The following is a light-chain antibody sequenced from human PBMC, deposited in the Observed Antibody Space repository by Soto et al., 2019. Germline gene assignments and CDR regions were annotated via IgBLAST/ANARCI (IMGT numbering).Light chain of an antibody. CDR2: AAS. CDR3: QLSYSTPQNT. Sequence: DIQMTQSPSSLSASVGDRVTITCRASQSISSYLNWYQQKPGKAPKLLIYAASSLQGGVPSRFSGSGSGTDFTLTISSLQSEDFATYYCQLSYSTPQNTFGQVTKLEIK. CDR1: QSISSY. V-gene: IGKV1-39*01. J-gene: IGKJ2*01.